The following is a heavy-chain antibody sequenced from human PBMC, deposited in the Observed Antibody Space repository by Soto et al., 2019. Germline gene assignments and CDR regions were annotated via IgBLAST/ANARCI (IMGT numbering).Heavy chain of an antibody. Sequence: SETLSLTCTVSGGSISSSSYYWGWIRQPPGKGLEWIGNMYYSGSTHYNPSLKSRVTISVDTSKNQFSLKLSSVTAADTAVYYCARLPFYYDTSGSDCWGQGTLVTVSS. CDR1: GGSISSSSYY. CDR3: ARLPFYYDTSGSDC. CDR2: MYYSGST. V-gene: IGHV4-39*01. D-gene: IGHD3-22*01. J-gene: IGHJ4*02.